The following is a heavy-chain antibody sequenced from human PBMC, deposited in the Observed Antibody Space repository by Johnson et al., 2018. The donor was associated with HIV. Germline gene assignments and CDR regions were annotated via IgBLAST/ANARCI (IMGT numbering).Heavy chain of an antibody. CDR2: ISYDGSKK. V-gene: IGHV3-30*03. D-gene: IGHD6-25*01. Sequence: QMLLVESGGGVVQPGRSLTIYCAVSEFRLSNYAMHWVRLGPGKGLQWVAVISYDGSKKFYAESVRGRFTISRDNSKNTVYLQMDSIRGDDTAVYYCAIGRKDIAAVDGLENEGVGMWGRGTLVT. J-gene: IGHJ3*02. CDR3: AIGRKDIAAVDGLENEGVGM. CDR1: EFRLSNYA.